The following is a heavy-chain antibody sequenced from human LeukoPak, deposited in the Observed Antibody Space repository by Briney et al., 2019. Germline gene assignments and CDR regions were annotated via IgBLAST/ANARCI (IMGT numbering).Heavy chain of an antibody. CDR2: FDPEDGET. V-gene: IGHV1-24*01. J-gene: IGHJ4*02. CDR1: GYTLTELS. CDR3: ATEPRNYYGSGV. Sequence: ASVKVSCKVSGYTLTELSMHWVRQAPGKGLEWMGGFDPEDGETIYAQKFQGRVTMTEDTSTDTAYMELSSLRSEDTAVYYCATEPRNYYGSGVWGQGTLVTVSS. D-gene: IGHD3-10*01.